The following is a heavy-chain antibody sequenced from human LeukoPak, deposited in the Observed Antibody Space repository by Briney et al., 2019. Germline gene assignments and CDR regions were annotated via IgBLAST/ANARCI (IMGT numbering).Heavy chain of an antibody. CDR3: ARHGARYCSAGRCYRPGDNYYYYYMDV. D-gene: IGHD2-15*01. CDR2: VTHSGST. J-gene: IGHJ6*03. Sequence: SETLSLTCAVYGESLSNYYWTWIRQSPGKGLEWIGEVTHSGSTNYNPSLKSRVTISVDTSKSQFSLKMDSVTAADTAIYYCARHGARYCSAGRCYRPGDNYYYYYMDVWGDGTTVTISS. CDR1: GESLSNYY. V-gene: IGHV4-34*01.